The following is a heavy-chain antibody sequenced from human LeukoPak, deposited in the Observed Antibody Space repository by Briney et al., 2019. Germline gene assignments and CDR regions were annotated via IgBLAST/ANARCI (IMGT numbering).Heavy chain of an antibody. CDR3: ARDLYYSSSPDY. V-gene: IGHV3-7*01. D-gene: IGHD6-13*01. Sequence: GGSLRLSCAASGFTFSSYAMSWVRQAPGKGLEWVANIKQDGSEKYYVDSVKGRFTISRDNAKNSLYLQMNSLRAEDTAVYYCARDLYYSSSPDYWGQGTLVTVSS. J-gene: IGHJ4*02. CDR2: IKQDGSEK. CDR1: GFTFSSYA.